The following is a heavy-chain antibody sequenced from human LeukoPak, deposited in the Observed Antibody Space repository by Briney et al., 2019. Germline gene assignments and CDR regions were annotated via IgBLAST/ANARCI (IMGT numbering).Heavy chain of an antibody. J-gene: IGHJ4*02. CDR2: ISSSSSYI. Sequence: GGSLRLSCAASGFTFSSYSMNWVRQAPGKGLEWVSSISSSSSYIYYADSVKGRFTISRDNAKNSLYLQMNSLRAEDTAVYYCASGSGSYSPLDYWGQGTVVTVSS. CDR1: GFTFSSYS. D-gene: IGHD3-10*01. V-gene: IGHV3-21*01. CDR3: ASGSGSYSPLDY.